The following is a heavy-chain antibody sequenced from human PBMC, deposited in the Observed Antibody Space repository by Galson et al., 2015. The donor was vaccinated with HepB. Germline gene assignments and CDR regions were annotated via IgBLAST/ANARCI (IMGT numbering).Heavy chain of an antibody. Sequence: PALVKPTQTLTLTCTFSGFSLTASPVGVGWLRQPPGEALEWLAVIYWDDDKRYNPNLRTRLAITKDTSKNQVVLTMTNMDPVDTATYFCAHRLDYAGGWDTGYLDHWGRGILVTVSS. CDR1: GFSLTASPVG. V-gene: IGHV2-5*02. J-gene: IGHJ4*02. D-gene: IGHD2-2*01. CDR3: AHRLDYAGGWDTGYLDH. CDR2: IYWDDDK.